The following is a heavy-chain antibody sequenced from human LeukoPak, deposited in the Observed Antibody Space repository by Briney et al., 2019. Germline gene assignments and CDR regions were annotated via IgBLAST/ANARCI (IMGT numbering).Heavy chain of an antibody. Sequence: GGSLRLSCAASGFTFSSYSMNWVRQAPGKGLEWVSYISSSSSTIYYADSVKGRFTMSRDNSKNTLYLQMNSLRPEDTAIYYCARESGRRISKDYLDYWGQGTLVTVSS. CDR2: ISSSSSTI. D-gene: IGHD1-26*01. J-gene: IGHJ4*02. V-gene: IGHV3-48*01. CDR3: ARESGRRISKDYLDY. CDR1: GFTFSSYS.